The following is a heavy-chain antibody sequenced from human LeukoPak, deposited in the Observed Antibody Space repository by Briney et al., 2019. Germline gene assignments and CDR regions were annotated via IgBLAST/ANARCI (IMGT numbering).Heavy chain of an antibody. D-gene: IGHD1-26*01. J-gene: IGHJ4*02. CDR2: ISAYNGNT. V-gene: IGHV1-18*01. CDR1: GYTFTSYG. CDR3: ARGRIVGATLYYFDY. Sequence: EASVKVSCKASGYTFTSYGISWVRQAPGQGLEWMGWISAYNGNTNCAQKLQGRVTMTTDTSTSTAYMELRSLRPDDTAVYYCARGRIVGATLYYFDYWGQGTLVTVSS.